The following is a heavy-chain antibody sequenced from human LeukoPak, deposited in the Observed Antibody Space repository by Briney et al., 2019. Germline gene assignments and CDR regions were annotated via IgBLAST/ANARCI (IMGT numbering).Heavy chain of an antibody. V-gene: IGHV4-34*01. D-gene: IGHD6-13*01. CDR3: ARGKRGYSSSWYDY. Sequence: SETLSLTCAVYGGSFSGYYWSWIRQPPGKGLEWIGEINHSGGTNYNPSLKSRVTISVDTSKNQFSLKLSSVTAADTAVYYCARGKRGYSSSWYDYWGQGTLVTVSS. CDR1: GGSFSGYY. J-gene: IGHJ4*02. CDR2: INHSGGT.